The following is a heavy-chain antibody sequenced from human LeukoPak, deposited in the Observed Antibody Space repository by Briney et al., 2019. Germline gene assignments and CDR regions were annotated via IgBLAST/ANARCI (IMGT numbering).Heavy chain of an antibody. V-gene: IGHV3-66*04. Sequence: GGSLRLSCAVSGFTVSSNYMSWVRQAPGKGLEWVSVIYSGGSRDYADSVKGRFTISRDNSKNTLYLQMNSLRAEDTAVYYCARPYYDYGDGMDVWGQGTTVTVSS. J-gene: IGHJ6*02. D-gene: IGHD3-22*01. CDR3: ARPYYDYGDGMDV. CDR1: GFTVSSNY. CDR2: IYSGGSR.